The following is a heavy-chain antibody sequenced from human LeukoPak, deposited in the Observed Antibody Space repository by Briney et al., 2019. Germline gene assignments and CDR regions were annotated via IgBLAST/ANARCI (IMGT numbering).Heavy chain of an antibody. D-gene: IGHD3-10*01. CDR1: GGSISSGAYF. J-gene: IGHJ6*02. CDR2: IYYSGST. V-gene: IGHV4-30-4*01. Sequence: SETLSLTCSVSGGSISSGAYFWSWIRQPPGKGLEWIGYIYYSGSTYYNPSLKSRATISVDTSRNQFSLKLSSVTAADTAVYYCARGGGITDNGMDVWGQGTTVTVSS. CDR3: ARGGGITDNGMDV.